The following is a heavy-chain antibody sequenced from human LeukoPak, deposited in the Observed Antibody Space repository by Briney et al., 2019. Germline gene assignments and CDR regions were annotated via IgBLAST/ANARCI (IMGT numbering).Heavy chain of an antibody. Sequence: GASVKVSCKASGYTFTGYYMHWVRQAPGQGLEWMGWINPNSGGTNYAQKFQGRVTMTTDTSTSTAYMELRSLRSDDTAVYYCARDYGSGKRSRFDPWGQGTLVTVSS. D-gene: IGHD3-10*01. J-gene: IGHJ5*02. V-gene: IGHV1-2*02. CDR1: GYTFTGYY. CDR3: ARDYGSGKRSRFDP. CDR2: INPNSGGT.